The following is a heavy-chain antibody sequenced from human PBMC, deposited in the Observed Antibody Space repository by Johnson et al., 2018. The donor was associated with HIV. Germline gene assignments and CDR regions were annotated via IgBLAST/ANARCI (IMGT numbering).Heavy chain of an antibody. CDR2: IHWNGDST. CDR1: GFTFSTNW. V-gene: IGHV3-74*01. J-gene: IGHJ3*02. Sequence: VQLVESGGDLVQPGGSLRLSCVGSGFTFSTNWMHWVRQVSGKGLEWVSAIHWNGDSTSYADSVKGRFTISRDKAKTSLYLQMNSLRAEDTAVYYCAKDRGAARAFDAFDIWGQGTMVTVSS. CDR3: AKDRGAARAFDAFDI. D-gene: IGHD6-6*01.